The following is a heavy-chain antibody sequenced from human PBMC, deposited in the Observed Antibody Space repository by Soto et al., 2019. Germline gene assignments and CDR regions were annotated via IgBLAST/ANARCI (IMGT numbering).Heavy chain of an antibody. Sequence: GGSRLSCAASGFTFSSYAMHWVRQAPGKGLEWVAVISYDGSNKYYADSVKGRFTISRDNSKNTLYLQMNSLRAEDTAVYYCARLDSSGYYSPGDWFDPWGQGTLVTVSS. D-gene: IGHD3-22*01. J-gene: IGHJ5*02. CDR3: ARLDSSGYYSPGDWFDP. CDR1: GFTFSSYA. V-gene: IGHV3-30-3*01. CDR2: ISYDGSNK.